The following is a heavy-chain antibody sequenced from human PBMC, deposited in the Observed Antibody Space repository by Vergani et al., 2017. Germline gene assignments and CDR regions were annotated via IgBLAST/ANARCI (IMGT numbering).Heavy chain of an antibody. V-gene: IGHV4-39*01. CDR1: GGSFFNSRYY. Sequence: QLQLQESGPGLVKPSGTLSLTCSVTGGSFFNSRYYWGWIRQPPGKGLEWIGTIYYSGSTYYNPSLKSRVTISVDTSKNQFSLKLISVTAGDTAVYYCARLRLEDSGYDFGGMDVWGQGTTVTVSS. J-gene: IGHJ6*02. D-gene: IGHD5-12*01. CDR3: ARLRLEDSGYDFGGMDV. CDR2: IYYSGST.